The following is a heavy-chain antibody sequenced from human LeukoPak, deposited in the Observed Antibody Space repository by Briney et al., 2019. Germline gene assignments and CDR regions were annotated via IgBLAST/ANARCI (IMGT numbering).Heavy chain of an antibody. CDR3: ARGLGIGGYFDY. CDR1: GYTFTSYD. D-gene: IGHD7-27*01. V-gene: IGHV1-8*01. CDR2: MNPNSGNT. J-gene: IGHJ4*02. Sequence: ASVKVSCKASGYTFTSYDNNWVRLATGQGLEWMGWMNPNSGNTGYAQKFQGRVTMTRNTSISTAYMELSSLRSEDTAVYYCARGLGIGGYFDYWGQGTLVTVSS.